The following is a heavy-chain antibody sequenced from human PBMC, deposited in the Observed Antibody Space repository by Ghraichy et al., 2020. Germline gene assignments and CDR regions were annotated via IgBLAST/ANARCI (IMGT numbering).Heavy chain of an antibody. V-gene: IGHV3-53*01. CDR1: GFTVSSNY. CDR2: IYSGGST. J-gene: IGHJ5*02. CDR3: ARDIAARHSGWFDP. D-gene: IGHD6-6*01. Sequence: GGSLRLSCAASGFTVSSNYMSWVRQAPGKGLEWVSVIYSGGSTYYADSVKGRFTISRDNSKNTLYLQMNSLRAEDTAVYYCARDIAARHSGWFDPWGQGTLVTVSS.